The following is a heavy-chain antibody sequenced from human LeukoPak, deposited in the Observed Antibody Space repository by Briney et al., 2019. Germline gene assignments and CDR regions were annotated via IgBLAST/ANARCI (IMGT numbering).Heavy chain of an antibody. Sequence: GGSLRLSCAASGFAFSAYAMSWVRQSPGKGLEWVSAISHNGISTYYADSVKGRFTISRDNSKNTLYLRMNSLRAEDTAVYYCAKVLAQQLIRGGWFDPWGQGTLVTVSS. CDR3: AKVLAQQLIRGGWFDP. J-gene: IGHJ5*02. D-gene: IGHD6-13*01. V-gene: IGHV3-23*01. CDR1: GFAFSAYA. CDR2: ISHNGIST.